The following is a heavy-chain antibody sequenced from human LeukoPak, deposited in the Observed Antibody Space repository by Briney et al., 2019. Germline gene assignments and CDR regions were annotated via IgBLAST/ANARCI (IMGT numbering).Heavy chain of an antibody. J-gene: IGHJ4*02. V-gene: IGHV3-21*01. CDR2: ISSSSSYI. CDR3: TRLSGDNWNYGGNFDS. CDR1: GFTFSSYS. D-gene: IGHD1-7*01. Sequence: GGSLRLSCAASGFTFSSYSMNWVRQAPGKGLEWVSSISSSSSYIYYADSVKGRFTISRDNAKNSLYLQMNSLRAEDTAVYYCTRLSGDNWNYGGNFDSWGQGTLVTVSS.